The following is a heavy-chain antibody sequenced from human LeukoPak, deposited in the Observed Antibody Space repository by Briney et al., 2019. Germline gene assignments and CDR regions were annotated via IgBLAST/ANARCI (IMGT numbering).Heavy chain of an antibody. J-gene: IGHJ6*02. Sequence: GGSLRLSCAASGFTFSSYWMSWVRQAPGKGLEWVANIKQDGSEKHYVDSVKGRFTISRDNAKNSLYLQMHSLRAEHTAAYYCASDFPYGGNPDYSYYYGMDVWGQGTTVTVSS. D-gene: IGHD4-23*01. V-gene: IGHV3-7*01. CDR1: GFTFSSYW. CDR2: IKQDGSEK. CDR3: ASDFPYGGNPDYSYYYGMDV.